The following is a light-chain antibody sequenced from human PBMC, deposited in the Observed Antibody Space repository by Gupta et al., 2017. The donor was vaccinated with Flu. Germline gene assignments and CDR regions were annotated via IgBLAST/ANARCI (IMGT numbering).Light chain of an antibody. Sequence: QAVATQEPSLTVSPGGKVTLTCGPTTGAVTSGHYPYWFQQKPGQAPRTLIYDTSNKPSWTPARFSGSLLGGKAALTLSGAQPEDEAEYYCLLSYSGARPWVFGGGTKLTVL. CDR3: LLSYSGARPWV. CDR2: DTS. J-gene: IGLJ3*02. V-gene: IGLV7-46*01. CDR1: TGAVTSGHY.